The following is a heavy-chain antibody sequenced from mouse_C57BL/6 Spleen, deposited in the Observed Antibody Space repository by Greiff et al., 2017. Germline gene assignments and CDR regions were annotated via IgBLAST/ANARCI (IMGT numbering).Heavy chain of an antibody. V-gene: IGHV1-50*01. J-gene: IGHJ2*01. CDR2: IDPSDSYT. CDR3: ARKKGLLLVFDY. Sequence: VQLQQPGAELVKPGASVKLSCKASGYTFTSYWMQWVKQRPGQGLEWIGEIDPSDSYTNYNQKFKGKATLTVDTSSSTAYMQLSSLTSEDSAVYYCARKKGLLLVFDYWGQGTTLTVSS. D-gene: IGHD2-3*01. CDR1: GYTFTSYW.